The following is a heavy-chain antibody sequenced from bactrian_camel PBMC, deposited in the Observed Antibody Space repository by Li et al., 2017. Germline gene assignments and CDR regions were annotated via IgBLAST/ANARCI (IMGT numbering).Heavy chain of an antibody. Sequence: DVKLVESGGGLVQPGGSLRLSCAASGFTFSSYYMSWVRQAPGKGLEWVSAISASGGTTNYADSVKGRFTISRDNAKNTVYLQMNSLKPEDTAVHYCVRDALWLARYYSTNDWAYWGQGTQVTVS. D-gene: IGHD4*01. CDR1: GFTFSSYY. J-gene: IGHJ4*01. CDR3: VRDALWLARYYSTNDWAY. CDR2: ISASGGTT. V-gene: IGHV3S40*01.